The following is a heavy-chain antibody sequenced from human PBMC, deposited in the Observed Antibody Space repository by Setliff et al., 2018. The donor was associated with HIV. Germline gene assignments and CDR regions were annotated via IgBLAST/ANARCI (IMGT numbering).Heavy chain of an antibody. J-gene: IGHJ4*02. CDR1: GYTFTSYD. CDR3: ARVIGYFSGWYLKY. CDR2: MNPNSGNT. V-gene: IGHV1-8*02. Sequence: ASVKVSCKASGYTFTSYDINWVRQAPGQGLEWMGWMNPNSGNTGYARKFQGRITMTRNTSITTAYMELSSLGSEDTAVYYCARVIGYFSGWYLKYWGQGTPGTVSS. D-gene: IGHD6-19*01.